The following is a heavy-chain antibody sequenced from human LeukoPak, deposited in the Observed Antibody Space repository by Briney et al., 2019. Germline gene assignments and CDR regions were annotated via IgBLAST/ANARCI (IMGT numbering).Heavy chain of an antibody. CDR2: INRSGST. D-gene: IGHD3-10*01. CDR3: ARGRSGSYYNVGYWFDP. Sequence: SETLSLICTVSGGSITNYYWSWIRQPPGKGLEWIGEINRSGSTNYNPSLKSRVTISVDTSKNQFSLKLSSVTAADTSVYYCARGRSGSYYNVGYWFDPWGQGTLVTVSS. CDR1: GGSITNYY. J-gene: IGHJ5*02. V-gene: IGHV4-34*01.